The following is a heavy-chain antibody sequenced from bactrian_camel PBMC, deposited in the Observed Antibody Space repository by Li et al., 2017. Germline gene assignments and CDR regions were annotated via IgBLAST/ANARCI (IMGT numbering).Heavy chain of an antibody. CDR1: GYTYSSYC. V-gene: IGHV3S53*01. D-gene: IGHD4*01. J-gene: IGHJ4*01. Sequence: HVQLVESGGGSVQAGGSLRLSCAASGYTYSSYCMGWFRQAPGKEREGVAVIDSDGNTMYVDGVQGRFTISPDNAKNTVYLQMNSLKPDDTAVYYCAADADYPLVDCAANDWGQGTQVTVS. CDR2: IDSDGNT. CDR3: AADADYPLVDCAAND.